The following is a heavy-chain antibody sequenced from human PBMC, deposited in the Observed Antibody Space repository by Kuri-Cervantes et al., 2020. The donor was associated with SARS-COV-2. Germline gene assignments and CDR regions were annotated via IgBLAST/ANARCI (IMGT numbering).Heavy chain of an antibody. CDR1: GGTFSSYA. CDR2: IIPILGIA. V-gene: IGHV1-69*04. Sequence: SVKVSCKASGGTFSSYAISWVRQAPGQGLEWMGRIIPILGIANYAQKFQGRVTITADKSTSTAYMELSSLRSEDTAVYYCAREMATITAQGYFDYWGQGTLVTVS. CDR3: AREMATITAQGYFDY. D-gene: IGHD5-24*01. J-gene: IGHJ4*02.